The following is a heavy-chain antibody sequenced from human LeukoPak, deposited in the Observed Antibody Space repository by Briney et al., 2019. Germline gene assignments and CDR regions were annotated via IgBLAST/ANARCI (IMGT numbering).Heavy chain of an antibody. CDR1: GYTFTSYY. CDR2: INPNSGGT. Sequence: GASVKVSCKASGYTFTSYYMHWVRQAPGQGLEWMGWINPNSGGTNYAQKFQGRVTMTRDTSISTAYMELSRLRSDDTAVYYCARADSGELLPHDYWGQGTLVTVSS. D-gene: IGHD1-26*01. J-gene: IGHJ4*02. CDR3: ARADSGELLPHDY. V-gene: IGHV1-2*02.